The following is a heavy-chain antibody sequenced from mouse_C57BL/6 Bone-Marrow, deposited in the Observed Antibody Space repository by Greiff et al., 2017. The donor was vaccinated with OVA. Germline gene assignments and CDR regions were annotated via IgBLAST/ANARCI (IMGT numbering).Heavy chain of an antibody. CDR1: GFTFSSYA. CDR2: ISDGGSYT. Sequence: EVKLMESGGGLVKPGGSLKLSCAASGFTFSSYAMSWVRQTPEKRLEWVATISDGGSYTYYPDNVKGRFTISRHNAKNNLYLQMSHLKSEDTAMYYCARVTAPITTFAYWGQGTLVTVSA. J-gene: IGHJ3*01. CDR3: ARVTAPITTFAY. V-gene: IGHV5-4*03. D-gene: IGHD2-4*01.